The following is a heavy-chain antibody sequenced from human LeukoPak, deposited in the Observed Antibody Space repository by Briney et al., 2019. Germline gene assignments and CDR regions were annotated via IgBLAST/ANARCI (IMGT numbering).Heavy chain of an antibody. CDR2: IYHSGST. Sequence: SETPSLTCTVSGYSISSGYYWGWIRQPPGKGLEWIGSIYHSGSTYYNPSLKSRVTISVDTSKNQFSLKLSSVTAADTAVYYCARDIVVVPAALHWFDPWGQGTLVTVSS. CDR3: ARDIVVVPAALHWFDP. CDR1: GYSISSGYY. V-gene: IGHV4-38-2*02. D-gene: IGHD2-2*02. J-gene: IGHJ5*02.